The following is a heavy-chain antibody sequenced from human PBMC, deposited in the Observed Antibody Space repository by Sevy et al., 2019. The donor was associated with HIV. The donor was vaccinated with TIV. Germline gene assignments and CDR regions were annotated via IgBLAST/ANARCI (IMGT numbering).Heavy chain of an antibody. J-gene: IGHJ3*02. Sequence: SETLSLTCAVYGGSFSGYYWSWIRQPPGKGLEWIGEINHSGSTNYNPSLKSRVTISVDTSKNQFSLKLSSVTAANTAVYYCARHCGSTSCSHAFDIWGQGTMVTVSS. D-gene: IGHD2-2*01. CDR3: ARHCGSTSCSHAFDI. CDR1: GGSFSGYY. V-gene: IGHV4-34*01. CDR2: INHSGST.